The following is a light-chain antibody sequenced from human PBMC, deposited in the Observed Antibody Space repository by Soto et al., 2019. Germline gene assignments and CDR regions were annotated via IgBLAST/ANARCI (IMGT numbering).Light chain of an antibody. CDR1: SSDIGAYNY. CDR3: SSYTNTNSVV. CDR2: DVS. J-gene: IGLJ2*01. V-gene: IGLV2-14*01. Sequence: QSVLTQPASVSGSPGQSITISCTGTSSDIGAYNYVSWYQQDPGKAPKLLIYDVSNRPSGVSNRFSGSKSGNTASLTISGLQTEDETDYFCSSYTNTNSVVFGGGTKLTVL.